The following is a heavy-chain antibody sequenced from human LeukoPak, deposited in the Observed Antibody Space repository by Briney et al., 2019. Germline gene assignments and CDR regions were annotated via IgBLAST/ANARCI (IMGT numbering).Heavy chain of an antibody. V-gene: IGHV3-33*01. D-gene: IGHD5-24*01. Sequence: PGGSLRLSCAASGFTFSSYGMHWVRQAPGKGLEWVAVIWYDGSNKYYADSVKGRFTISSDNSKNTLYLQMNSLRAEDTAVYYCARVPEEMATMYYFDYWGQGTLVTVSS. J-gene: IGHJ4*02. CDR1: GFTFSSYG. CDR2: IWYDGSNK. CDR3: ARVPEEMATMYYFDY.